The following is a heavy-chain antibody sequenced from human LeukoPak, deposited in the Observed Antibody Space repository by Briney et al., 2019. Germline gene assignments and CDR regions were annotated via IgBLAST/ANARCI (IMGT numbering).Heavy chain of an antibody. V-gene: IGHV1-18*01. CDR1: GYTFTSYG. CDR3: ATSWRDYGDYEGSFDY. J-gene: IGHJ4*02. CDR2: ISAYNGNT. D-gene: IGHD4-17*01. Sequence: ASVKVSCKASGYTFTSYGISWVRQAPGQGLEWMGWISAYNGNTNYAQKLQGRVTMTTDTSTSTAYMELRSLRSDDTAVYYCATSWRDYGDYEGSFDYWGQGTLVTVSS.